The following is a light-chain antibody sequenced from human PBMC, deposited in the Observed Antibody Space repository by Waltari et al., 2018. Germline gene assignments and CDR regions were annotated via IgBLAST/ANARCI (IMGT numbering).Light chain of an antibody. J-gene: IGKJ1*01. CDR2: SAS. CDR1: QDIKND. CDR3: LQHDSYPWT. Sequence: DIQMTQSPSSLSASVGDRVTITCRASQDIKNDLGWYQHKPGKAPKRLIYSASSLESGFPSRFSGSGSGTEFTLTISSLQPEDFATYYCLQHDSYPWTFGQGTRVETK. V-gene: IGKV1-17*01.